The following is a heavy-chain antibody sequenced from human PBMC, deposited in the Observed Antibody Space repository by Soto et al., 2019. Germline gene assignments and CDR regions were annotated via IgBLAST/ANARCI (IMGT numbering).Heavy chain of an antibody. D-gene: IGHD1-1*01. Sequence: SETLSLTCTVSGGSINTYYWSWIRQPPGKGLEWIGFIYSTGSTNYNPSLKSRVTISADTSKTQFSLHLSSVTAADTAMYYCARMGPRLQPHYFDYWGQGTLVTVSS. V-gene: IGHV4-59*01. CDR1: GGSINTYY. CDR3: ARMGPRLQPHYFDY. J-gene: IGHJ4*02. CDR2: IYSTGST.